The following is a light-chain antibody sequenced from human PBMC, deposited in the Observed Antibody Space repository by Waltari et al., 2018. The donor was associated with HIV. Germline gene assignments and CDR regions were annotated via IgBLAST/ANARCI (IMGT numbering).Light chain of an antibody. J-gene: IGKJ1*01. CDR1: QGISNY. CDR2: AAS. Sequence: DIQMTQSPSSLSASVGDRATISCRASQGISNYLAWYQQRPGKVPKLLIYAASTLQSGVPSRFSGSGSGTDFTLTISSLQPEDVATYYCQKYNNAPRTFGQGTRVEIK. CDR3: QKYNNAPRT. V-gene: IGKV1-27*01.